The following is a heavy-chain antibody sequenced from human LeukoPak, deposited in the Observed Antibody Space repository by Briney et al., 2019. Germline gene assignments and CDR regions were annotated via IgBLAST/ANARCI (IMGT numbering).Heavy chain of an antibody. CDR2: TYYRSKWFN. D-gene: IGHD1-7*01. CDR3: ARDLHELELYYFDS. CDR1: GDTVSSNSAA. Sequence: SQTLSLTCDISGDTVSSNSAAWSWIRQSPSRGLEWLGRTYYRSKWFNDYAMSVKGRVTINPDTSKNQFSLQLNSVTPEDTAVYYCARDLHELELYYFDSWGQGTLVIVSS. V-gene: IGHV6-1*01. J-gene: IGHJ4*02.